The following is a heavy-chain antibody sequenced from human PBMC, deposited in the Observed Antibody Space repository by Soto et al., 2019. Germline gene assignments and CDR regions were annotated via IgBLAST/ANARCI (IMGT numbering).Heavy chain of an antibody. D-gene: IGHD5-12*01. J-gene: IGHJ4*02. V-gene: IGHV3-30*03. CDR2: ISSDGSSK. CDR3: KAQVATCC. Sequence: QVQLVESGGGVVQPGTSLRLSCAASGFTFSSNGMHWVRQAPGKGLEWAAVISSDGSSKYYADSVKGRFTISSDNSKNSLCLRMNSLRPDDTAVHFCKAQVATCCWGQGTLVVVSS. CDR1: GFTFSSNG.